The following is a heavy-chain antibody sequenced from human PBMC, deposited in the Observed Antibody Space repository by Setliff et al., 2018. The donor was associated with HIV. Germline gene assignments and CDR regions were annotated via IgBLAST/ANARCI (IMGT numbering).Heavy chain of an antibody. V-gene: IGHV5-51*01. CDR2: IYPRDSDT. D-gene: IGHD6-6*01. J-gene: IGHJ4*02. CDR1: GYSSTSYW. Sequence: GESLKISCKGSGYSSTSYWIGWVRQMPGKGLEWMGIIYPRDSDTRYSPSFQGQVTISADKSISTAYLQWNSLKASDTAMYYCARPRYSSSSEVDYWGQGTLVTVSS. CDR3: ARPRYSSSSEVDY.